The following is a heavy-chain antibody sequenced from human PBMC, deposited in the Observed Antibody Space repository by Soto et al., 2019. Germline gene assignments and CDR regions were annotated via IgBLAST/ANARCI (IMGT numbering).Heavy chain of an antibody. Sequence: EVQLLESGGGLVQPGGSLRLSCAASGFTFSSYAMSWVRQAPGKGLEWVSAISGSGGSTYYADSVKGRFTISRDNSKNTLYLQMTSLRAEDTAVYYCAKVGSPGNWFDPWGQGTLVTVAS. CDR1: GFTFSSYA. D-gene: IGHD3-10*01. CDR2: ISGSGGST. V-gene: IGHV3-23*01. CDR3: AKVGSPGNWFDP. J-gene: IGHJ5*02.